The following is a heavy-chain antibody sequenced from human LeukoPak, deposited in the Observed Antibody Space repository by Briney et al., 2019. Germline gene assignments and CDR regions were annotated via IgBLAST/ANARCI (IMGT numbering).Heavy chain of an antibody. J-gene: IGHJ4*02. CDR1: GGSISGYY. Sequence: PSETLSLTCIVSGGSISGYYWSWIRQPPGGGPEFIGYIHYSGNTYYNPSLKGRVTISMDTSKNQFSLILYSVTAADTAMFYCARSNSGYQKPLDHWGPGALVTISS. CDR2: IHYSGNT. D-gene: IGHD3-16*02. CDR3: ARSNSGYQKPLDH. V-gene: IGHV4-59*01.